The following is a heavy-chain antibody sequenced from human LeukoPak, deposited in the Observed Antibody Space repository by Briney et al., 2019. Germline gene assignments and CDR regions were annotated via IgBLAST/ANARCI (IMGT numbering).Heavy chain of an antibody. CDR2: IRYSGST. D-gene: IGHD5/OR15-5a*01. CDR3: ATSDTVSTYNWFDP. V-gene: IGHV4-39*01. Sequence: SETLSLTCTVSGGSISSNTYFWGWIRRPPGKGLEWIGSIRYSGSTYYNPSLKSRVTISVDTSKNQFSLNLSSLTAADTAVYYCATSDTVSTYNWFDPWGQGTLVTVS. CDR1: GGSISSNTYF. J-gene: IGHJ5*02.